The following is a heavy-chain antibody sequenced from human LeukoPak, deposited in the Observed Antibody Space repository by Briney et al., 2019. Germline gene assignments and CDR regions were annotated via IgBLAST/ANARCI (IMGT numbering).Heavy chain of an antibody. CDR2: INPNSGDT. CDR3: ARDPTHTQYCGTTICYVFDY. Sequence: GASVKVSCKASGYTFTSYNMHWVRQAPGQGLEWMGWINPNSGDTNYAQTFKGRVTMTRDTSISTAYMELNRLRSDDTAVYYCARDPTHTQYCGTTICYVFDYWGQGTLVTVSS. CDR1: GYTFTSYN. V-gene: IGHV1-2*02. J-gene: IGHJ4*02. D-gene: IGHD2-2*01.